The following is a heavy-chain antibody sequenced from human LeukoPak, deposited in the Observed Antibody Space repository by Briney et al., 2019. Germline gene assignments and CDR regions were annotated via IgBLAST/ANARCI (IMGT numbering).Heavy chain of an antibody. J-gene: IGHJ3*02. CDR2: IYYSGST. CDR3: ARGGVWDYVWGSYRFHAFDI. Sequence: SETLSLTCTVSGGSISSYYWSWIRQPPGKGLEWIGYIYYSGSTNYNPSLKSRVTISVDTSKNQFSLKLSSVTAADTAVYYCARGGVWDYVWGSYRFHAFDIWGQGIMVTVSS. D-gene: IGHD3-16*02. V-gene: IGHV4-59*01. CDR1: GGSISSYY.